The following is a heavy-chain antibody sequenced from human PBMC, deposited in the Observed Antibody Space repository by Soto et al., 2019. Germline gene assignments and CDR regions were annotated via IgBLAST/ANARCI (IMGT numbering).Heavy chain of an antibody. V-gene: IGHV4-39*01. J-gene: IGHJ4*02. D-gene: IGHD6-19*01. CDR3: ARGQVYSSGWYEADY. CDR2: IYYSGST. CDR1: GDSISSSSYY. Sequence: SETLSLTCTVSGDSISSSSYYWGWIRQPPGKGLEWIGSIYYSGSTYYNPSLKSRVTISVDTSKNQFSLKLSSVTAADTAVYYCARGQVYSSGWYEADYWGQGTLVTVSS.